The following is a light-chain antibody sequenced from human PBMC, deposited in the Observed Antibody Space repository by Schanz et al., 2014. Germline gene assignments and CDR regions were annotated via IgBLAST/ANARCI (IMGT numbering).Light chain of an antibody. Sequence: DIQMTQSPSSLSASVGDRVTITCRASQTISSYLNWYQQKPGRAPKLLIYAASSLQSGVPSRFSGGGSGTDFTLTISSLQPEDFATYYCQQSYTTSVTFGQGTKVEIK. J-gene: IGKJ1*01. CDR2: AAS. CDR1: QTISSY. CDR3: QQSYTTSVT. V-gene: IGKV1-39*01.